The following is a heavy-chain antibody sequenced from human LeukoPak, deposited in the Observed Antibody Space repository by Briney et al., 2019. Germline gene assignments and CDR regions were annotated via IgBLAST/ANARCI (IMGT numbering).Heavy chain of an antibody. CDR2: INSSSSTI. CDR3: ARDLVAMVRGGTGMDV. D-gene: IGHD3-10*01. V-gene: IGHV3-48*01. J-gene: IGHJ6*02. CDR1: GFTFSSYS. Sequence: PGGSLRLSCAASGFTFSSYSMNWVRQAPGKGLEWVSYINSSSSTIYYADSVKGRFTISRDNAKNSLYLQMNSLRAEDTAVYYSARDLVAMVRGGTGMDVWGQGTTVTASS.